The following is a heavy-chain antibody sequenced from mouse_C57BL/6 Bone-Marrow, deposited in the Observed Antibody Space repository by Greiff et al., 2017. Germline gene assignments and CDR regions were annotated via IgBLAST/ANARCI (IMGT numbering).Heavy chain of an antibody. J-gene: IGHJ1*03. CDR3: ARSGYGSRDWYVDV. D-gene: IGHD1-1*01. CDR2: ISSGSSTI. Sequence: EVQGVESGGGLVKPGGSLKLSCAASGFTFSDYGMHWVRQAPEKGLEWVAYISSGSSTIYYADTVQGRFTISRDNAKNTLFLQMTSLRSEDTAMYYCARSGYGSRDWYVDVWGTGTTVTVSS. CDR1: GFTFSDYG. V-gene: IGHV5-17*01.